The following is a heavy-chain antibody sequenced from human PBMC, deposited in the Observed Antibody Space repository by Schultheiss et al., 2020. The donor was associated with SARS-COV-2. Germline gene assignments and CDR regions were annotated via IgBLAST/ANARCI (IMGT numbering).Heavy chain of an antibody. V-gene: IGHV3-74*01. CDR3: ARGYGGNAAGY. CDR2: INSDGSST. J-gene: IGHJ4*02. CDR1: GFTFSSYW. D-gene: IGHD4-23*01. Sequence: GESLKISCAASGFTFSSYWMHWVRQAPGKGLVWVSRINSDGSSTSYADSVKGRFTISRDNAKNTLYLQMNSLRAEDTAVYYCARGYGGNAAGYWGQGTLVTVSS.